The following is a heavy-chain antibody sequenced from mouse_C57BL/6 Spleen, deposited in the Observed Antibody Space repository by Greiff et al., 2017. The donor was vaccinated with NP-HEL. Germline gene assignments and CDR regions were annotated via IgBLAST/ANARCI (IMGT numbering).Heavy chain of an antibody. Sequence: VQLQQPGAELVMPGASVKLSCKASGYTFTSYWMHWVKQRPGQGLEWIGEIDPSDSYTNYNQKFKGKSTLTVDKSSSTAYMQLSSLTSEDSAVYYCARSGGNYVYFDYWGQGTTLTVSS. D-gene: IGHD2-1*01. CDR1: GYTFTSYW. CDR2: IDPSDSYT. J-gene: IGHJ2*01. V-gene: IGHV1-69*01. CDR3: ARSGGNYVYFDY.